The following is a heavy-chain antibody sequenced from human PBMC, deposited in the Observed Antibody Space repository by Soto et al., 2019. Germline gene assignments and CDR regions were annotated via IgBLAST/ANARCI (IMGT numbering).Heavy chain of an antibody. Sequence: GWSLRLSCTASGFTFGDYAMSWVRQAPGKGLEWVGFIRSKAYGGTTEYAASVKGRFTISRDDSKSIAYLQMNSLKTEDTAVYYCTRDVLGVGYYDSSGSDAFDIWGQGTMVTV. CDR1: GFTFGDYA. CDR2: IRSKAYGGTT. CDR3: TRDVLGVGYYDSSGSDAFDI. J-gene: IGHJ3*02. D-gene: IGHD3-22*01. V-gene: IGHV3-49*04.